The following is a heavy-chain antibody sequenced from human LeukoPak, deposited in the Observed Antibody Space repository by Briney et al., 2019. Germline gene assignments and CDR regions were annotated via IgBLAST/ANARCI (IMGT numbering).Heavy chain of an antibody. CDR2: IIPIFGTA. CDR1: GGTFSSYA. Sequence: GASVKVSCKASGGTFSSYAISWVRQAPGQGLEWMGGIIPIFGTANYAQKFQGRVTITADKSTSTAYMELSSLRSEDTAVYYCASDKWLRVADYWGQGTLVTVSS. CDR3: ASDKWLRVADY. D-gene: IGHD5-12*01. V-gene: IGHV1-69*06. J-gene: IGHJ4*02.